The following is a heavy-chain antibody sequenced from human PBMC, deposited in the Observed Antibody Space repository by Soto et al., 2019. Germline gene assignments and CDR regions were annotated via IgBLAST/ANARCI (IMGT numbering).Heavy chain of an antibody. Sequence: GASVKVSCQTSGGTFVSHVIALLRQAPGQGLEWMGGLIAMLGTPTYAKKVQGRATITAGESLTSSYLELRSLRSEDTAVYFCARGAMANFDYWGQGTVVTVSS. D-gene: IGHD5-18*01. CDR3: ARGAMANFDY. CDR1: GGTFVSHV. CDR2: LIAMLGTP. V-gene: IGHV1-69*13. J-gene: IGHJ4*02.